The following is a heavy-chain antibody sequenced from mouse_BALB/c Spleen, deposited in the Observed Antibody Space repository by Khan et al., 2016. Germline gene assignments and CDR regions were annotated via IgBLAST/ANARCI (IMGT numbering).Heavy chain of an antibody. J-gene: IGHJ2*01. Sequence: QVQLQQSGPGLVAPSQSLSITCTVSGFSLTSYGVYWVRQPPGKGLEWLGVIWAGGGTNYNSALMFRLSISKDNTKSQVFLKRNSLQTDDTAMYYCARLEDIWGQGTTLTVSS. D-gene: IGHD1-3*01. CDR3: ARLEDI. V-gene: IGHV2-9*02. CDR1: GFSLTSYG. CDR2: IWAGGGT.